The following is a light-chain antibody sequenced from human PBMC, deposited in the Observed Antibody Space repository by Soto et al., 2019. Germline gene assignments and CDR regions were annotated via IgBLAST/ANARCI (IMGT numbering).Light chain of an antibody. CDR2: GAS. Sequence: ETVLTQSPGTLSLSPGERATLSFRASQTIRSNYLAWYRQTPGQAPRLLIYGASNRATGIADRFRGSEPGRDFTLTISTLEPEYFALYYWQQYGSSPWTFGKGARVEIK. CDR1: QTIRSNY. J-gene: IGKJ1*01. CDR3: QQYGSSPWT. V-gene: IGKV3-20*01.